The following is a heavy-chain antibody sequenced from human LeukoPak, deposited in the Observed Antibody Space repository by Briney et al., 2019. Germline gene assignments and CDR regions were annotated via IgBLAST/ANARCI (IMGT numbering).Heavy chain of an antibody. J-gene: IGHJ4*02. CDR3: ARGRGCSGGSCYSLQADY. V-gene: IGHV4-4*02. Sequence: SETLSLTCAVSGGSISSSNWWGWVRQPPGKGLEWIGSIYHSGSTYYNPSLKSRVTISVDTSKNQFSLKLSSVTAADTAVYYCARGRGCSGGSCYSLQADYWGQGTLVTVSS. CDR1: GGSISSSNW. CDR2: IYHSGST. D-gene: IGHD2-15*01.